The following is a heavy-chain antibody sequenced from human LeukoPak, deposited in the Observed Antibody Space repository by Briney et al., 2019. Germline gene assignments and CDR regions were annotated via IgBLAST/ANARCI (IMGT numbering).Heavy chain of an antibody. Sequence: GGSLRLSCAASGFAFSSYAMSWVRQAPGKGLEWVSAISGSGGSTYYADSVKGRFTISRDNSKNTLYLQMNSLRAEDTAVYYCARIAAAGEFGYWGQGTLVTVSS. CDR1: GFAFSSYA. D-gene: IGHD6-13*01. J-gene: IGHJ4*02. V-gene: IGHV3-23*01. CDR3: ARIAAAGEFGY. CDR2: ISGSGGST.